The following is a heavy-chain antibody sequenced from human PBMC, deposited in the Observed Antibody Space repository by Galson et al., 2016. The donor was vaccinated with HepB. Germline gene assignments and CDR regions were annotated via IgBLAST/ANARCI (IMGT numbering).Heavy chain of an antibody. D-gene: IGHD3-3*02. CDR2: ISGSAAST. J-gene: IGHJ4*02. Sequence: SLRLSCAASGFTFSNYAMSWVRQAPGKGLEWVSGISGSAASTYYADSVRGRFTISRGNSKNTLYLRMSSLRVEDTAIYYCAKGGDHGGWRPYVETFLVMEDWGQGTPVTVSS. CDR1: GFTFSNYA. V-gene: IGHV3-23*01. CDR3: AKGGDHGGWRPYVETFLVMED.